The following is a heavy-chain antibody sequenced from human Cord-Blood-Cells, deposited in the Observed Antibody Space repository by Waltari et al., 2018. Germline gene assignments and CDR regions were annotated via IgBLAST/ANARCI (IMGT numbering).Heavy chain of an antibody. CDR2: IYYSGST. CDR1: GGSISSYY. D-gene: IGHD6-6*01. CDR3: AITPYSSSSFDY. J-gene: IGHJ4*02. V-gene: IGHV4-59*01. Sequence: QVQLQESGPGLVKPSETLSLTCTVSGGSISSYYWSWIRQPPGKGLEWIGYIYYSGSTNYNPSLKSRVTISVDTSKNQFSLKLSSVTAADTAVYYCAITPYSSSSFDYWGQGTLVTVSS.